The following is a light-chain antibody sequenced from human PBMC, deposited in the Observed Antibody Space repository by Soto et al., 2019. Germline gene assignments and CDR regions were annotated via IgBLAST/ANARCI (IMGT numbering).Light chain of an antibody. Sequence: EIVLTQSTGTLSLSPGERATLSCRASQSVISTYLAWYQQEPGQAPRLLIYGASTRATGIPARFSGSGSGTEFTLTISSLQSEDFAVYYCQHYNNRPLTFGGGTKVDIK. CDR2: GAS. CDR1: QSVISTY. J-gene: IGKJ4*01. CDR3: QHYNNRPLT. V-gene: IGKV3-15*01.